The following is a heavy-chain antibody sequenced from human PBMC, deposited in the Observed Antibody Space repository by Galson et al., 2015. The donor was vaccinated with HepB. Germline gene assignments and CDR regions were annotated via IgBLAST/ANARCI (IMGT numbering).Heavy chain of an antibody. CDR1: GFTFSSYD. CDR2: ISYDGSNK. Sequence: SLRLSCAASGFTFSSYDMHWVRQAPGKGLEWVAVISYDGSNKYYADSVKGRFTISRDNSKNTLYLQMNSLRAEDTAVYYCAKGPTSSSHYVYFDYWGQGTLVTVSS. CDR3: AKGPTSSSHYVYFDY. J-gene: IGHJ4*02. D-gene: IGHD3-10*02. V-gene: IGHV3-30*18.